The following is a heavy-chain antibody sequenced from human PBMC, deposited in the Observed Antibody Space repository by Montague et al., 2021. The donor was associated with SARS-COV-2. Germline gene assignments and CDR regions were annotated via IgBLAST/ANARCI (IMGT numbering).Heavy chain of an antibody. CDR1: GFSLSTSGMC. V-gene: IGHV2-70*11. CDR3: AREYSSGVYFDY. J-gene: IGHJ4*02. CDR2: IDWDDDK. Sequence: PALVKPTQTLTLTCTFSGFSLSTSGMCVSWIRQPPGKAREWLARIDWDDDKYYSTSLKTRLTISKDTSKNQVVLTMTNMDPVDTATYYCAREYSSGVYFDYWGQGTLVTVSS. D-gene: IGHD6-19*01.